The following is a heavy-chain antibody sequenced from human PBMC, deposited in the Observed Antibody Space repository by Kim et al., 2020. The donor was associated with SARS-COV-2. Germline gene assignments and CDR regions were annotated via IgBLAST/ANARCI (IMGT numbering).Heavy chain of an antibody. CDR1: GFTCSSDW. J-gene: IGHJ4*02. CDR3: TRPANGWAEGVY. CDR2: IKQDGSEK. D-gene: IGHD6-19*01. V-gene: IGHV3-7*01. Sequence: GGSLRLSCTGSGFTCSSDWMIWVRQAPGKGLEWLANIKQDGSEKYYVDSVKGGFTISRDNAKNSLYLHMNSLRPEDTAIYYCTRPANGWAEGVYWGQGTL.